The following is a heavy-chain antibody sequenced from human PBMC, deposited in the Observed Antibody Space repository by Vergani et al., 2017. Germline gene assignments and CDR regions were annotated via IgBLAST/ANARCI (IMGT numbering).Heavy chain of an antibody. Sequence: QVQLVESGGGVVQTGGSLRLSCAASGFTFNSYGMHWVRQAPGKGLEWVASIRSDESRRYYGDSMEGPFTISRDNYKTTLYLQMKSLKPEDTAVYYCAKEGGGYCSGGTCYPEYWGQGTLVIVSS. CDR1: GFTFNSYG. CDR2: IRSDESRR. V-gene: IGHV3-30*02. J-gene: IGHJ4*02. CDR3: AKEGGGYCSGGTCYPEY. D-gene: IGHD2-15*01.